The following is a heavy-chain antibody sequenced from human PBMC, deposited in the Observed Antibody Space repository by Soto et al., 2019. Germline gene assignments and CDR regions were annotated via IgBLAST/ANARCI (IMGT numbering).Heavy chain of an antibody. Sequence: SETLSLTCTVSGGSISSYYWSWIRQPPGKGLEWIGYIYYSGSTNYNPSLKSRVTISVDTSKNQFSLKLSSVTAADTAVYYCARAVDSSGWRRGWFDPWGQGTLVTVSS. D-gene: IGHD6-19*01. J-gene: IGHJ5*02. CDR2: IYYSGST. CDR1: GGSISSYY. CDR3: ARAVDSSGWRRGWFDP. V-gene: IGHV4-59*01.